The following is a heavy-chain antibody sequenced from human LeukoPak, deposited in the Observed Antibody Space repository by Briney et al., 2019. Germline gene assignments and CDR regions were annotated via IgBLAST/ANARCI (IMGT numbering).Heavy chain of an antibody. CDR3: AKDVSAVTTPTYFDL. Sequence: PGGSLRLSCAASGFTVSSNYMSWVRQAPGKGLEWVSVIYSGGSTYYADSVKGRFTISRDNSKNTLYLQMNSLRAEDTALYYCAKDVSAVTTPTYFDLWGRGTLVTVSS. J-gene: IGHJ2*01. V-gene: IGHV3-53*05. CDR2: IYSGGST. CDR1: GFTVSSNY. D-gene: IGHD4-17*01.